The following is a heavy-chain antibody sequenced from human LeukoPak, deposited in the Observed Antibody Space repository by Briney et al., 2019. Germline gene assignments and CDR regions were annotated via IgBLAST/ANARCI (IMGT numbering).Heavy chain of an antibody. CDR3: ASSSSIHIYGMDV. D-gene: IGHD2-2*01. CDR1: VCTFSSYA. Sequence: ASVNVSCKASVCTFSSYAISWVRQAPGQGLEWMGGIIPIFGTANYAQKFQGRVTITADESTSTAYMELSSLRSEDTAVYYCASSSSIHIYGMDVWGKGTTVTVSS. V-gene: IGHV1-69*13. CDR2: IIPIFGTA. J-gene: IGHJ6*04.